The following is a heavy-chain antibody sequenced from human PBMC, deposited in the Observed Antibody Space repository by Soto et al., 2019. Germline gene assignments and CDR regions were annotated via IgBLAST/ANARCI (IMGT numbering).Heavy chain of an antibody. D-gene: IGHD1-7*01. Sequence: GGSLRLSCAASGFTFSSYAMSWVRQAPGKGLEWVSGISGSGGSTYYADSVKGRFTISRDNSNNTLYLQMDSLRAEDTAVYHCAKESQTWNYVRCFDPWGQGTLVTVSS. J-gene: IGHJ5*02. CDR1: GFTFSSYA. CDR2: ISGSGGST. CDR3: AKESQTWNYVRCFDP. V-gene: IGHV3-23*01.